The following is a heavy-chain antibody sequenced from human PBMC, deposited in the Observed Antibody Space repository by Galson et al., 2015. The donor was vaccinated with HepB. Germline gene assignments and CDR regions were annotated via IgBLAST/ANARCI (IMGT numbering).Heavy chain of an antibody. Sequence: SLRLSCAASGFTFSNAWMSWVRQAPGKGLEWVGRIKSKTDGGTTDYAAPVKGRFTISRDDSKNTLYLQMNSLKTEDTAVYYCTTDLGYGDPYYFDYWGQGTLVTVSS. J-gene: IGHJ4*02. CDR2: IKSKTDGGTT. D-gene: IGHD4-17*01. V-gene: IGHV3-15*01. CDR1: GFTFSNAW. CDR3: TTDLGYGDPYYFDY.